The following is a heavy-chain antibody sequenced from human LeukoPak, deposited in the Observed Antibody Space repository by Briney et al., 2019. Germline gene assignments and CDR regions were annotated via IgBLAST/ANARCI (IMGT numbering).Heavy chain of an antibody. CDR2: ISGSGGST. Sequence: GGSLRLSCAASGFTFSSYAMSWVRQAPGKGLEWVSRISGSGGSTYYADSVKGRFTISRDNAKNSLYLQMNSLRAEDTAVYYCARARSSWEYFDYWGQGTLVTVSS. CDR3: ARARSSWEYFDY. J-gene: IGHJ4*02. CDR1: GFTFSSYA. V-gene: IGHV3-23*01. D-gene: IGHD6-13*01.